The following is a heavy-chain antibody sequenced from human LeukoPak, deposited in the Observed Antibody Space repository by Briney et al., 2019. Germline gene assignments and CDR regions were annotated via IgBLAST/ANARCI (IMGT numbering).Heavy chain of an antibody. J-gene: IGHJ4*02. CDR2: INPNSGGT. D-gene: IGHD3-3*01. Sequence: GASVKVSCKASGYTFTGYYMHWVRQAPGQGLEWIGWINPNSGGTNYAQKFQGRVTMTRDTSISTAYMELSRLRSDDTAVYYCARVKDFWSGYPFHYWGQGTLVTVSS. V-gene: IGHV1-2*02. CDR1: GYTFTGYY. CDR3: ARVKDFWSGYPFHY.